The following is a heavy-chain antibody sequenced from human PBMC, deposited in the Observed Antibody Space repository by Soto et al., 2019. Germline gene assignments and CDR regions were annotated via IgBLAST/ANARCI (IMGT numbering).Heavy chain of an antibody. D-gene: IGHD2-15*01. V-gene: IGHV1-18*01. CDR2: ISAYNGNT. J-gene: IGHJ3*02. CDR3: AREGLGYCSGGSCHDAFDI. CDR1: GYTFTSYG. Sequence: QVQLVQSGAEVKKPGASVKVSCKASGYTFTSYGIGWVRQAPGQGLEWMGWISAYNGNTNYAQKLQGRVTMTTDTSTSTAYMELRSLRSDDTAVYYCAREGLGYCSGGSCHDAFDIWGQGTMVTVSS.